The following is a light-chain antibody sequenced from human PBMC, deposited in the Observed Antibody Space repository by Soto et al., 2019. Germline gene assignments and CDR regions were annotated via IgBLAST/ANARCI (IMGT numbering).Light chain of an antibody. CDR2: DVN. V-gene: IGLV2-14*03. CDR1: SSDIGAYNF. J-gene: IGLJ2*01. Sequence: QSVLTQPPSVSGAPGQWITISCTGTSSDIGAYNFVSWYQQHPGKAPKLILYDVNIRPSGVANRFSGSKSGNAASLTISGLDAEDDADYYCTSWTTSTTMIFGGGTKLTVL. CDR3: TSWTTSTTMI.